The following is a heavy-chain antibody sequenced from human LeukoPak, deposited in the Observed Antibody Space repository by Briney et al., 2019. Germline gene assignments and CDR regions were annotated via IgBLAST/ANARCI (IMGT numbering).Heavy chain of an antibody. V-gene: IGHV4-34*01. Sequence: ASETLSLTCAVYGGSFSGYYWSWIRQPPGKGLEWIGEINHSGSTNYNPSLKSRVTISVDTSKNQFSLKLSSVTAADTAVYYCARPLGSGSYSWFDYWGQGTLVTVSS. J-gene: IGHJ4*02. CDR1: GGSFSGYY. CDR2: INHSGST. CDR3: ARPLGSGSYSWFDY. D-gene: IGHD3-10*01.